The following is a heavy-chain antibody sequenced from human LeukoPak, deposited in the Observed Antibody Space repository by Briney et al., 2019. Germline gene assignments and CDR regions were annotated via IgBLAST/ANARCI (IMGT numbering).Heavy chain of an antibody. CDR2: IYPGGSGT. CDR3: ARASRDGYNQNFDH. V-gene: IGHV5-51*01. Sequence: GESLKISCQVSGYIFTHYWIGWVRLMPGKGLEWMGIIYPGGSGTRYDPSFQGQVTISADRSTSTAYLQWSSLRASDTAMYYCARASRDGYNQNFDHWGQGTLVTVSS. CDR1: GYIFTHYW. J-gene: IGHJ4*02. D-gene: IGHD5-24*01.